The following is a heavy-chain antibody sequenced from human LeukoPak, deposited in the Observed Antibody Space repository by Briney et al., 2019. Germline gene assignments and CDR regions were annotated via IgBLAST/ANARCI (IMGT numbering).Heavy chain of an antibody. Sequence: GGSLRLSCAASGFTFSTYWMSWVRQAPGQGLEWVANIKEDGSEKYYGDSVKGRFTISRDNAKNSLYLEMNSLRVEDTAVYYCARDSSGYQWGQGTLLTVSS. V-gene: IGHV3-7*01. CDR3: ARDSSGYQ. CDR2: IKEDGSEK. J-gene: IGHJ4*02. D-gene: IGHD3-22*01. CDR1: GFTFSTYW.